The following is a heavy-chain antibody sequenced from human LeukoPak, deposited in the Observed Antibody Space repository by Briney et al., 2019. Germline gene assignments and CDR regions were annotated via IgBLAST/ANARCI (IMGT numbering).Heavy chain of an antibody. V-gene: IGHV4-4*02. CDR3: ARRDNWNLDAFDI. J-gene: IGHJ3*02. Sequence: SETLSLTCAVSGGSISSSNWWSWVRQPPGKGLEWIGEIYHSGSTNYNPSLKSRVTISVDKSKNQFSLKLSSVTAADTAVYYCARRDNWNLDAFDIWGQGTMATVSS. CDR1: GGSISSSNW. D-gene: IGHD1-1*01. CDR2: IYHSGST.